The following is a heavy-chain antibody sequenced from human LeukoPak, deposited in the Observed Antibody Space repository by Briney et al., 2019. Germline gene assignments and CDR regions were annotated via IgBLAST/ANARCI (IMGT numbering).Heavy chain of an antibody. V-gene: IGHV3-30-3*01. CDR1: GFTFSTHA. J-gene: IGHJ6*02. Sequence: QTGGSLRLSCAASGFTFSTHAMDWVRQAPGKGLEWVAVMSYDGSNKVYADSVKGRFSISRDNSKNTLYLQMSSLRAEDTAVYYCARVPGLTGSRSYYYYAMDVWGQGTTVTVSS. D-gene: IGHD1-14*01. CDR2: MSYDGSNK. CDR3: ARVPGLTGSRSYYYYAMDV.